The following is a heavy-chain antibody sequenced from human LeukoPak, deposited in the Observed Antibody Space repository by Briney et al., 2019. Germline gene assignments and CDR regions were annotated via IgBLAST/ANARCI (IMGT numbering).Heavy chain of an antibody. J-gene: IGHJ4*02. CDR3: ARCRLRAGLLAFDY. V-gene: IGHV1-3*01. Sequence: KFQGRVTITRDTSASTAYMELSSLRSEDTAVYYCARCRLRAGLLAFDYWGQGTLVTVSS. D-gene: IGHD5/OR15-5a*01.